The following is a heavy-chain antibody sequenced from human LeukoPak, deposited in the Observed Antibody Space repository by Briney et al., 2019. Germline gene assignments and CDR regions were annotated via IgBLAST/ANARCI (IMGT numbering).Heavy chain of an antibody. J-gene: IGHJ4*02. D-gene: IGHD3-10*01. CDR1: DNSISSFY. CDR2: VYKTGHT. Sequence: SETLSLTCTVSDNSISSFYWSWIRQPPGKGLEWIGFVYKTGHTNYNPSLKSRVAISLDGSKSQVSLKLSSVTAADTAVYYCARDPYGSGSCWGQGTLVTVSS. CDR3: ARDPYGSGSC. V-gene: IGHV4-59*12.